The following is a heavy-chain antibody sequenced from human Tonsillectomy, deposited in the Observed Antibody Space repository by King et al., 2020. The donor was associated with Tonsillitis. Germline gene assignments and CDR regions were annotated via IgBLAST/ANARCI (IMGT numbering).Heavy chain of an antibody. CDR2: INPSGGST. V-gene: IGHV1-46*03. J-gene: IGHJ3*01. D-gene: IGHD1-7*01. CDR1: GYIFTRFY. CDR3: ARYYWNYAAFDL. Sequence: QLVQSGAEVKKPGASVKVSCKASGYIFTRFYMHWVRQAPGQGLEWMGIINPSGGSTTYAQKFQGRVTMTSDTSTSTVYMEVNSLRSEDTAVYYCARYYWNYAAFDLWGQGTMVTVSS.